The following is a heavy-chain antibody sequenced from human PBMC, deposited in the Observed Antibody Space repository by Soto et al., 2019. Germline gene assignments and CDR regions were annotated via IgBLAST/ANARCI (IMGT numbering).Heavy chain of an antibody. J-gene: IGHJ4*02. CDR2: ISSSSSYT. V-gene: IGHV3-11*06. CDR1: GFTFSDYY. CDR3: ASTPDCTKAGCTGGFYY. Sequence: PGGSLRLSCAASGFTFSDYYMSWIRQAPGKGLEWVSYISSSSSYTNYADSAKGRFTISRDNAKNSLYLQMNSLRAEDTAVYYCASTPDCTKAGCTGGFYYWGQGTLVSVSS. D-gene: IGHD2-8*02.